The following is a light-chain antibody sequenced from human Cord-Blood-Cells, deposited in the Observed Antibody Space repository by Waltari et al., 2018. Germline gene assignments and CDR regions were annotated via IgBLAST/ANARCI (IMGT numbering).Light chain of an antibody. CDR3: QQHNSYPWT. CDR2: AAT. Sequence: DIQLTQSPSFLSASVGDRVTITGRASQGISSYLAWYQQKPGKAPKLLIYAATTLQSGVPSRLSGSGSRTEFTLTISSLQPEDFATYYCQQHNSYPWTFGQGTKVEIK. V-gene: IGKV1-9*01. CDR1: QGISSY. J-gene: IGKJ1*01.